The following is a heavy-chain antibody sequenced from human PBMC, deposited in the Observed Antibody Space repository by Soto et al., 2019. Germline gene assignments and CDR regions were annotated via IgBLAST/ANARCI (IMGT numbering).Heavy chain of an antibody. CDR1: GFTFETYG. CDR3: ARANDGFFGAAVAATPFPHFDL. J-gene: IGHJ4*02. D-gene: IGHD2-15*01. V-gene: IGHV3-30-3*01. Sequence: QVQLVESGGGVVQPGRSLRLSCVGSGFTFETYGIHWLRQTPDKGLEWLAVVSFDGNTDSYADSVNGRFIVSRDNSKSILFLQMNSLLPEDTARYYCARANDGFFGAAVAATPFPHFDLWGQVTLVTVSS. CDR2: VSFDGNTD.